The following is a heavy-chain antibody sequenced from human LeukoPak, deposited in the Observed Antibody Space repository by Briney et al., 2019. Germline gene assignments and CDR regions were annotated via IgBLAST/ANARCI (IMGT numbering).Heavy chain of an antibody. D-gene: IGHD5-12*01. CDR2: IHPGDSDT. Sequence: GESLKISCKGSGYSFTSYWIGWVRQMPGKGLEWMGVIHPGDSDTRYSPSFQGQVTISADKSISTAYLQWSSLKASDTAMYYCARLDIVATPYYFDYWGQGTLVTVSS. J-gene: IGHJ4*02. V-gene: IGHV5-51*01. CDR3: ARLDIVATPYYFDY. CDR1: GYSFTSYW.